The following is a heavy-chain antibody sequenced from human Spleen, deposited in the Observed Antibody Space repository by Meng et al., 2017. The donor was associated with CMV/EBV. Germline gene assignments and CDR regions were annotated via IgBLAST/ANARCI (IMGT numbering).Heavy chain of an antibody. CDR2: INHSGST. CDR1: GGSFSGYY. CDR3: ARVTGQDSSSSNPSDY. V-gene: IGHV4-34*01. D-gene: IGHD6-6*01. Sequence: SETLSLTCAVYGGSFSGYYWSWIRQPPGKGLEWIGEINHSGSTNYNPSLKSRVTISVDTSKNQFSLKLSSVTAADTAVYYCARVTGQDSSSSNPSDYWGQGTLVTVSS. J-gene: IGHJ4*02.